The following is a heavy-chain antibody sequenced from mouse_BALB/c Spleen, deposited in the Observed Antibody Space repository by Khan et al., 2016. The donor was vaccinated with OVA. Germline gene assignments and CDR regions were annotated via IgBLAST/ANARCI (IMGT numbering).Heavy chain of an antibody. CDR1: GFNIKNTY. D-gene: IGHD1-2*01. V-gene: IGHV14-3*02. J-gene: IGHJ4*01. CDR2: IDPANGKI. CDR3: AHSFLLYSFDY. Sequence: VQLQQSGAEFVKPGASVRLSCTASGFNIKNTYIHWVTQRPEQGLDWIGRIDPANGKIKYDPKFQGRDTITAETYSNTDYLQRSSMTSEDTAVYYCAHSFLLYSFDYWGHGTSVTVSS.